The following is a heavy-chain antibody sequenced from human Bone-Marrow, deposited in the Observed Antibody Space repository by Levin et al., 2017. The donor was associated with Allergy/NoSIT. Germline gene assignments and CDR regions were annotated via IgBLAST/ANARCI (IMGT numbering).Heavy chain of an antibody. CDR1: GGSLTYYY. D-gene: IGHD5-24*01. Sequence: SETLSLTCGVYGGSLTYYYWTWVRQPPGKGLEWIGEINHSGRTNYNPSLKSRVTISVDTSKNQFSLNLNSVTAADTAVYYCARWGRDGYSWRWYFDLWGPGALVPVSS. V-gene: IGHV4-34*01. J-gene: IGHJ2*01. CDR3: ARWGRDGYSWRWYFDL. CDR2: INHSGRT.